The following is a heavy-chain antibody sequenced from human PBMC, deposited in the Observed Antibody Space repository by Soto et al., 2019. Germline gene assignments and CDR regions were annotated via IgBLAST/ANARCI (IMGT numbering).Heavy chain of an antibody. CDR1: GFSVSTGGVG. Sequence: QITLKESGPTLVKPTQTLTLTCTFSGFSVSTGGVGVAWIRQPPGKALEWLALIYWDDDKRYSPFLQSRVTITKDTAKNQVVLKMTNMDPVDTATYYCAHKGGRGAGMDAWGQGTTVTVSS. CDR3: AHKGGRGAGMDA. D-gene: IGHD2-15*01. V-gene: IGHV2-5*02. J-gene: IGHJ6*02. CDR2: IYWDDDK.